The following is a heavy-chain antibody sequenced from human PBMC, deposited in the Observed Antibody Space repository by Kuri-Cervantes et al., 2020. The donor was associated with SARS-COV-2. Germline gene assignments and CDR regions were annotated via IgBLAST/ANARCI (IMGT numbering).Heavy chain of an antibody. J-gene: IGHJ4*02. CDR3: ARRNEVDSDDY. V-gene: IGHV4-59*04. CDR2: IYYSGST. CDR1: GGSISSHY. Sequence: ESLKISCTVSGGSISSHYWSWIRQPPGKGLEWIGYIYYSGSTYYNPSLKSRVTISVDTSKNQFSLKLSSVTAADTAVYYCARRNEVDSDDYWGQGTLVTVSS. D-gene: IGHD3/OR15-3a*01.